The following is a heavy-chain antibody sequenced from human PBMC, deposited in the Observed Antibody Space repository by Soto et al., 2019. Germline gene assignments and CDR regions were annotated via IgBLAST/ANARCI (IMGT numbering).Heavy chain of an antibody. D-gene: IGHD3-10*01. CDR1: GLTFSSYA. CDR3: AKVPPWLPPPVGDWFDP. J-gene: IGHJ5*02. CDR2: ISGSGGST. V-gene: IGHV3-23*01. Sequence: PGGSLRLSCAASGLTFSSYAMSWVRQAPGKGLEWVSAISGSGGSTYYADSVKGRFTISRDNSKNTLYLQMNSLRAEDTAVYYSAKVPPWLPPPVGDWFDPWGQGTLVTVSS.